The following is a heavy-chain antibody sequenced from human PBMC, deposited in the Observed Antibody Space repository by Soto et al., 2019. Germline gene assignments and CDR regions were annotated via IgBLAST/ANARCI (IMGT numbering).Heavy chain of an antibody. Sequence: PSETLSLTCTVSAGSISSAGYYWSWIRQHPGKGLEWIGYIYYSGSTYYNPSLKSRLTISVDTSKNQFSLKLSSVTAADTAVYYCAAYYYDSSGENWFDPWGQGTLVTAPQ. CDR2: IYYSGST. CDR1: AGSISSAGYY. V-gene: IGHV4-31*03. D-gene: IGHD3-22*01. CDR3: AAYYYDSSGENWFDP. J-gene: IGHJ5*02.